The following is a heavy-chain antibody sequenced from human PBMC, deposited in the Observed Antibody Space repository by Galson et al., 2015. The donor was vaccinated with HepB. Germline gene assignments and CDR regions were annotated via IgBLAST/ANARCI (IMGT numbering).Heavy chain of an antibody. V-gene: IGHV3-30*02. D-gene: IGHD6-19*01. Sequence: LRLSCAASGFTFSSYGMHWVRPAPGKGLEWVAFIRYDGSNKYYADSVKGRFTISRDNSKNTLYLQMNSLRAEDTAVYYCAKENGGPVAGTSGPIIYYYYGMDVWGQGTTVTVSS. CDR2: IRYDGSNK. J-gene: IGHJ6*02. CDR3: AKENGGPVAGTSGPIIYYYYGMDV. CDR1: GFTFSSYG.